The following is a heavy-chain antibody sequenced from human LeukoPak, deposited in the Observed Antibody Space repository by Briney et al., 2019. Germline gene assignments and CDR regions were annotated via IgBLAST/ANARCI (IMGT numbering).Heavy chain of an antibody. D-gene: IGHD6-25*01. CDR3: TRAAGSGSGGMDV. CDR1: GDSVSSHSAA. Sequence: SQTLSLTCAISGDSVSSHSAAWSWIRQSPLRGLEWLGRTYYRSKWFNDYAESVKGRITINPDTSKNQFSLQLNSVTPEDTAVYFCTRAAGSGSGGMDVWGQGTTVAVSS. CDR2: TYYRSKWFN. V-gene: IGHV6-1*01. J-gene: IGHJ6*02.